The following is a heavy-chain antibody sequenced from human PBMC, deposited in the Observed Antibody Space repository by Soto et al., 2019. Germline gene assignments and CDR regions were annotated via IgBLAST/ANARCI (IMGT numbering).Heavy chain of an antibody. CDR1: GGSISSGDDY. J-gene: IGHJ4*02. CDR2: IYHSGAT. Sequence: QVQLQESGPGLVKPSQTLSLTCTVSGGSISSGDDYWSWIRQPPGKGLEWIGYIYHSGATYYNPSLKSRVTISVVRPKNQFSLKLNSVTAADTAVYYCARVRGDVAFDYWGQGTLVTVSS. V-gene: IGHV4-30-4*01. D-gene: IGHD3-10*01. CDR3: ARVRGDVAFDY.